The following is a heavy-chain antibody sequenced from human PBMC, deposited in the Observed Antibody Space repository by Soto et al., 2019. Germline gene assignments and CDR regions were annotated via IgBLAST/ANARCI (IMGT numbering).Heavy chain of an antibody. CDR2: IYHGGTT. CDR1: GASIGSADW. CDR3: ARDFKAPNDAWAFDY. J-gene: IGHJ4*02. Sequence: QVQLQESGPGLVMPSGTLSLTCAVAGASIGSADWWNWVRQQPGKGLEWIGEIYHGGTTIYNPSLKSRVTISVDESKNHFSLKLTSVTAADTAVYYCARDFKAPNDAWAFDYWGQGTLVTVSS. V-gene: IGHV4-4*02. D-gene: IGHD3-16*01.